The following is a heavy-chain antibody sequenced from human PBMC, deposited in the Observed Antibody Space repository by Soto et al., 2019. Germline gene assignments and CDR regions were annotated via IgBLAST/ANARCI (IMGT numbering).Heavy chain of an antibody. D-gene: IGHD3-10*01. CDR3: ARARGWFDT. Sequence: QVQLVQSGPELKKPGSSVKVSCKAPGDTFNSYGISWVRQAPGQGLEWMGGIVPMFGTTNLALKFEDRVTMTSDTSTSTVYMELSSLRSEDTAVYYCARARGWFDTWGQGTLVTVSS. V-gene: IGHV1-69*06. CDR1: GDTFNSYG. CDR2: IVPMFGTT. J-gene: IGHJ5*02.